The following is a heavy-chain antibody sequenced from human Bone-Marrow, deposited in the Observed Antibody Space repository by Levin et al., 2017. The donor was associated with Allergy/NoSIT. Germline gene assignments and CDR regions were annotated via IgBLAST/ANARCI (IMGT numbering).Heavy chain of an antibody. CDR1: GINFIRAW. Sequence: PGESLKISCAASGINFIRAWMSWVRQAPGKGLEWVGRIKSKTDGGAIDYAAPVKGRFSISRDDSENTLYLEMNGLKTEDTAVYYCTSIGYGEYVVAYWGQGTLVTVSS. V-gene: IGHV3-15*01. J-gene: IGHJ4*02. CDR2: IKSKTDGGAI. D-gene: IGHD4-17*01. CDR3: TSIGYGEYVVAY.